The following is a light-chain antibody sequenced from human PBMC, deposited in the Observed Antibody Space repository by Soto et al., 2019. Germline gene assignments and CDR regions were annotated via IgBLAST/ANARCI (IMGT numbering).Light chain of an antibody. J-gene: IGKJ3*01. CDR2: AAS. V-gene: IGKV1-39*01. Sequence: DLQMTQSPSSLSASVGDRVTLTCRASQSINNYLNWYQQKPGKAPKLLIYAASSLQSGVPSRFSGSGSGTDFTLTISSLQPEDFATYYCQQSYSTPRFGPGTKVDIK. CDR3: QQSYSTPR. CDR1: QSINNY.